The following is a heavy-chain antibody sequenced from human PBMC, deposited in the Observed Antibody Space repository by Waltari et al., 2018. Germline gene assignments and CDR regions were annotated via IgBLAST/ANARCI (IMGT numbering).Heavy chain of an antibody. CDR1: GFAFSDYY. CDR3: ARERNDFDF. CDR2: IRNKADGETT. J-gene: IGHJ3*01. V-gene: IGHV3-49*04. Sequence: EAQLMESGGGLVQPGGSLRLSCAASGFAFSDYYMHWVRPAPGKGLEWIGIIRNKADGETTDYASSVKGRVTISRDDSKSITYLQMNNLKIEDTAVYYCARERNDFDFWGQGLRVTVSS.